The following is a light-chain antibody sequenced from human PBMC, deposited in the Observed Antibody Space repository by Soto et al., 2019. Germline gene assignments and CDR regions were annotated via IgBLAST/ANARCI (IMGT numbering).Light chain of an antibody. J-gene: IGKJ4*02. Sequence: EIVLTQSPGTLSLSPGERATLSCRASQSVSSSYLAWYQQKPGQAPRLLIYGASSRATGIPDRFSGSGSGTDFPLTSSRLEPECSAVYCWQQYGISPTFGGGTKVEIK. CDR2: GAS. CDR1: QSVSSSY. V-gene: IGKV3-20*01. CDR3: QQYGISPT.